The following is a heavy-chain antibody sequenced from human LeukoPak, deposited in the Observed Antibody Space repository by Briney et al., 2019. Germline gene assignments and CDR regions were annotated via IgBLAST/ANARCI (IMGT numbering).Heavy chain of an antibody. CDR3: ARGSLPYGSGSYLGY. V-gene: IGHV4-59*13. D-gene: IGHD3-10*01. J-gene: IGHJ4*02. CDR1: GGSISSYY. Sequence: SETLSLTCTVSGGSISSYYWSWIRQPPGQGLEWIGYIYYTGSTNYNPSLKNRVTISVDTSKNQFSLKLSSVTAADTAVYYCARGSLPYGSGSYLGYWGQGTLVTVSS. CDR2: IYYTGST.